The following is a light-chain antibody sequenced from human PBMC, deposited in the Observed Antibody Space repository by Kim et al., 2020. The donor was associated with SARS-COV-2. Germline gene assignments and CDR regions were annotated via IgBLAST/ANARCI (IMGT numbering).Light chain of an antibody. CDR2: GAS. Sequence: SPGERATHSCTASQGVSSGYFAWYKQKPGKAPRVLIYGASSRATGIPDRFSGSGSGTDFTLTISRLEPEDFAVYYCQKYGSSPGTFGQGTKVYIK. J-gene: IGKJ1*01. CDR3: QKYGSSPGT. V-gene: IGKV3-20*01. CDR1: QGVSSGY.